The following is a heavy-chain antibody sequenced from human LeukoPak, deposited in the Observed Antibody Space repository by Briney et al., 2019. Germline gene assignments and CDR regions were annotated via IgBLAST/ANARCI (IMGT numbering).Heavy chain of an antibody. CDR3: ARLDCGSTDCYSSHDWFDP. J-gene: IGHJ5*02. D-gene: IGHD2-2*01. CDR1: GYTFSSYG. CDR2: ISGYNGNT. Sequence: ASVKVSCKASGYTFSSYGISWVRQAPAQGLEWMGWISGYNGNTNYAQKLQGRVTMTTDTSTSTAYMELRSLRSDDTAVYYCARLDCGSTDCYSSHDWFDPWGQGTLVTVSS. V-gene: IGHV1-18*01.